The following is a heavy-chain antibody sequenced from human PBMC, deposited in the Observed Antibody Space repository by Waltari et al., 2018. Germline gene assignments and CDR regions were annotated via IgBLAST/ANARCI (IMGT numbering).Heavy chain of an antibody. CDR1: GGSISSRNW. CDR3: ARGGIVVVPAAMWAVFDY. D-gene: IGHD2-2*01. CDR2: IYHSGST. Sequence: QVQLQESGPGLVKPSGTLSLTCAVSGGSISSRNWWRWVRQPPGKGLEWIGEIYHSGSTNYNPSLKSRVTISVDKSKNQCSLKLSSVTAADTAVYYCARGGIVVVPAAMWAVFDYWGQGTLVTVSS. V-gene: IGHV4-4*02. J-gene: IGHJ4*02.